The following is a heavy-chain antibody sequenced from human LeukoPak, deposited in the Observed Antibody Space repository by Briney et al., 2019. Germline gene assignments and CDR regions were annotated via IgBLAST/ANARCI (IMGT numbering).Heavy chain of an antibody. V-gene: IGHV3-74*01. D-gene: IGHD3-10*01. Sequence: GSLRLSCAASGFTFSSYWMHWVRQISGKGLVWVSRINSDGSSTSYADSVKGRFTISRDNAKNTLYVQMNSLRAEDTTVYYCSTGSGHAFDIWGRGTMVTVSS. CDR3: STGSGHAFDI. J-gene: IGHJ3*02. CDR2: INSDGSST. CDR1: GFTFSSYW.